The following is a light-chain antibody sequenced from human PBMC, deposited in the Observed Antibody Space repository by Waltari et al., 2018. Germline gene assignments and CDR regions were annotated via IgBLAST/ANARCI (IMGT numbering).Light chain of an antibody. V-gene: IGKV3-11*01. Sequence: EIVLTQSPATLSLSPVERATLSCRASQTVRSYLAWYQQRPGQTPRLLIFDASSRATGISAKFSGSGSGTDFTLTVSNLEPEDFAVYYCQQRSNRPYTFGQGTRVEIK. CDR2: DAS. CDR3: QQRSNRPYT. J-gene: IGKJ2*01. CDR1: QTVRSY.